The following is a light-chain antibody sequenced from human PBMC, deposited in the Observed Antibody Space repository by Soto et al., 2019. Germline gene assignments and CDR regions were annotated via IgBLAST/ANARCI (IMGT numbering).Light chain of an antibody. CDR1: QSVSSN. V-gene: IGKV3-15*01. CDR2: GAS. CDR3: QQYNNWPPVSWT. J-gene: IGKJ1*01. Sequence: EIVMTQSPATLSVSPGERATLSCRASQSVSSNLAWYQQKPGQAPRLLIYGASTRATGIPARFSGSGSGTEFTLTISSMQSEDFAVDDCQQYNNWPPVSWTFGQGTKVEIK.